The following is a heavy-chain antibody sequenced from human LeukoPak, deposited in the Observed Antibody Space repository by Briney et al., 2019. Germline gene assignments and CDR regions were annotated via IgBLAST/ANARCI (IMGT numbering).Heavy chain of an antibody. D-gene: IGHD4-17*01. V-gene: IGHV4-31*03. CDR3: ATYYGDYLKGVWFDP. Sequence: PSETLSLTCTVSGGSISSGGYYWDWIRQHPGKGLEWIGYIYYTGSTYYNPSLMSRVTISVDTSKNQFSLKLSSVTAADTAVYYCATYYGDYLKGVWFDPWGQGTLVTVSS. CDR2: IYYTGST. J-gene: IGHJ5*02. CDR1: GGSISSGGYY.